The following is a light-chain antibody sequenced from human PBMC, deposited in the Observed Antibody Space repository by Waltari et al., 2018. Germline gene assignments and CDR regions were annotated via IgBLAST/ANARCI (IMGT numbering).Light chain of an antibody. V-gene: IGLV3-21*02. CDR1: NMESRS. CDR3: QVWDSDTDHVV. J-gene: IGLJ2*01. CDR2: EDS. Sequence: YVLTQPPSVSVAPGQTARITCGGNNMESRSVHWNQQKAGQAPVLVIYEDSDRPPGVPERFSGFNSGNTATLTITRVEAGDEADYYCQVWDSDTDHVVFGGGTKLAVL.